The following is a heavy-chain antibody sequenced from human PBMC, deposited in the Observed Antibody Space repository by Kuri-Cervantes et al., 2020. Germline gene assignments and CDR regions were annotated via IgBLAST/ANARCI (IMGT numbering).Heavy chain of an antibody. Sequence: LSLTCAASGFTFSSYDMHWVRQATGKGLEWVSAIGTAGDTYYPGSVKGRFTISRDNAKNSLYLQMNSLRAEDTALYHCARSHLRGGMDVWGQGTTVTVSS. CDR3: ARSHLRGGMDV. V-gene: IGHV3-13*01. CDR1: GFTFSSYD. CDR2: IGTAGDT. J-gene: IGHJ6*02.